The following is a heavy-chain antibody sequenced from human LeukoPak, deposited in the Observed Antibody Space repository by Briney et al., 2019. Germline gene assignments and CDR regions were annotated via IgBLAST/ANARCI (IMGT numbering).Heavy chain of an antibody. V-gene: IGHV3-23*01. CDR3: AKGFDFWRGLYYFDH. J-gene: IGHJ4*02. CDR1: GLTFTEHG. D-gene: IGHD3-3*01. CDR2: ISVSGGVT. Sequence: PGGSLRLSCAASGLTFTEHGVRWVGQARGKGVEWVSSISVSGGVTLYADSVKGRFVIARDNSRSRVCLEMNRLRAEDTAVYYCAKGFDFWRGLYYFDHWGQGTLVTVSS.